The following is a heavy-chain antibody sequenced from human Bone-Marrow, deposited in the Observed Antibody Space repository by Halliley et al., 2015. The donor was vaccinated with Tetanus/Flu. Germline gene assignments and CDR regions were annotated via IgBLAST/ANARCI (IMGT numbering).Heavy chain of an antibody. D-gene: IGHD1-26*01. CDR2: IYTNGRT. CDR1: GFTVINNY. Sequence: SLRLSCSTSGFTVINNYMSWVRQVPGKGLEWVSAIYTNGRTFYADSVKGRFTISRDNSKNTLYLEMNSLRAADTAVYYCARLHSGSYLYFFDYWGQGALVTVSS. CDR3: ARLHSGSYLYFFDY. V-gene: IGHV3-53*01. J-gene: IGHJ4*02.